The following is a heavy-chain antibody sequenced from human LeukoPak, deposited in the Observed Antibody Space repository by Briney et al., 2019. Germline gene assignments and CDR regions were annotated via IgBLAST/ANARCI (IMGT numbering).Heavy chain of an antibody. CDR3: ARCRRAAVAGTRTYYYYGMDV. D-gene: IGHD6-19*01. CDR1: GYTFTGYY. V-gene: IGHV1-2*02. J-gene: IGHJ6*02. CDR2: INPNSDGT. Sequence: ASVKVSCKASGYTFTGYYMHWVRQAPGQGLEWMGWINPNSDGTNYAQKFQGRVTMTRDTSISTAYMELSRLRSDDTSVYYCARCRRAAVAGTRTYYYYGMDVWGQGTTVTVSS.